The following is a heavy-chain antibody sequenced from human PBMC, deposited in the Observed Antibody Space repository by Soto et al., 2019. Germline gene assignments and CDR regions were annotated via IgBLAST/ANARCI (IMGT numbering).Heavy chain of an antibody. CDR3: VRGGSCRGGSCYPNLDFYGDYEGFDY. Sequence: QVQLVESGGGVVQPGGSLRLSCVASDFAFSNYGMHWVRQAPGKGLEWVALIWYEGTKKYYGDSVKGRFTVSRDNSTKTLYLQMYSLRADDTGVYYCVRGGSCRGGSCYPNLDFYGDYEGFDYWGQGTLVTVSS. CDR1: DFAFSNYG. V-gene: IGHV3-33*01. J-gene: IGHJ4*02. CDR2: IWYEGTKK. D-gene: IGHD2-15*01.